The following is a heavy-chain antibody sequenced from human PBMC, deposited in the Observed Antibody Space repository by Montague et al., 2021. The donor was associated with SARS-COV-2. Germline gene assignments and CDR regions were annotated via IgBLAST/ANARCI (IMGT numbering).Heavy chain of an antibody. Sequence: SETLSLTCTVSGGSISSYYWSWIRQPAGKGLEWIGLIYTSGSTNYDPSLKSRVTMSLDTSKNQFSLKLRSVTAADTAAYYCARGSFGTGAFDIWGQGTMVTVSS. V-gene: IGHV4-4*07. J-gene: IGHJ3*02. D-gene: IGHD1-1*01. CDR3: ARGSFGTGAFDI. CDR2: IYTSGST. CDR1: GGSISSYY.